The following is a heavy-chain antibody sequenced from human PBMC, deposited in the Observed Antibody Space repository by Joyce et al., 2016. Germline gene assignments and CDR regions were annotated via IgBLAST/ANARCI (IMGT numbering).Heavy chain of an antibody. V-gene: IGHV1-2*06. CDR2: IDPTSGGT. J-gene: IGHJ3*02. CDR1: GYTFTGYY. Sequence: QLVQSGAEMKKPGASVKVSCSVSGYTFTGYYIHWVRQAPGQGLEWRGRIDPTSGGTKFSQKFQGRVTMTGDTSITTVYMQLNRLTSDDTAVYFCATSGPEGYAFDIWGQGTLVIVSS. CDR3: ATSGPEGYAFDI.